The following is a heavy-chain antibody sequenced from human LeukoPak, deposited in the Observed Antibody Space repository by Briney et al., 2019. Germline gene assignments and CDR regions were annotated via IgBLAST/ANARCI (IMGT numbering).Heavy chain of an antibody. Sequence: AASVKVSCKASGYTFIGYYIHWVRQAPGQGLEWMGWIDPNSGYTNSAQKFQGRVTMTRDTSISTAYMELSRLTSDDTAVYYCGSWAVLPFYFYGMDFWGQGTTVTVSS. D-gene: IGHD5-12*01. V-gene: IGHV1-2*02. J-gene: IGHJ6*02. CDR1: GYTFIGYY. CDR3: GSWAVLPFYFYGMDF. CDR2: IDPNSGYT.